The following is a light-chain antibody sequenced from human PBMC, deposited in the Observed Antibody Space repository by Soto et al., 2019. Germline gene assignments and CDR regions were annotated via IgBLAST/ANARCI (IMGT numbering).Light chain of an antibody. Sequence: EIVMTQPPATLSVSPGERATLSCRASQSVSSNLAWYQQRRGQAPRLLIYGASSRATDIPHRFSGSGSGTDFTLTISSLEPEDSAVYYCQQSGNSPWTFGQGTKVDI. J-gene: IGKJ1*01. CDR2: GAS. CDR3: QQSGNSPWT. V-gene: IGKV3-20*01. CDR1: QSVSSN.